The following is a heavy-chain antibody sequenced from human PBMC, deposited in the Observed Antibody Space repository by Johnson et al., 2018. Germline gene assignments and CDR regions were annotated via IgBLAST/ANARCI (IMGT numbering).Heavy chain of an antibody. D-gene: IGHD3-16*01. CDR3: ATWGGVTF. J-gene: IGHJ6*04. CDR2: ISSGSSTK. Sequence: VQLVESGGGLVQPGGSLRLSCAASGFTFSSYNMNWVRQAPGKGLEWVSYISSGSSTKYYVDSVKGRLIISRDNAKNSLYRQKNSLRDEDPAVYYGATWGGVTFWGKGTTVTDSS. V-gene: IGHV3-48*02. CDR1: GFTFSSYN.